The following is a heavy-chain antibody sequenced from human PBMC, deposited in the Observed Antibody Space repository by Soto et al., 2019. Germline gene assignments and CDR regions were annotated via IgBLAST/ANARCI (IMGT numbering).Heavy chain of an antibody. D-gene: IGHD1-26*01. J-gene: IGHJ6*02. V-gene: IGHV4-59*01. CDR1: GGSISSYY. Sequence: SETLSLTCTVSGGSISSYYWSWIRQPPGKGLEWIGYIYYSGSTNYNPSLRSRVTISVDTSKNQFSLKLSSVTAADTAVYYCARERGLRTVAATGYYYGMDVWGQGTTVTVYS. CDR2: IYYSGST. CDR3: ARERGLRTVAATGYYYGMDV.